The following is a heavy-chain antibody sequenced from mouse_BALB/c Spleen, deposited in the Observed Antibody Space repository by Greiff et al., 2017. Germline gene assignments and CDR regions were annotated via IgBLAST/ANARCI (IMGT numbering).Heavy chain of an antibody. V-gene: IGHV5-17*02. D-gene: IGHD2-14*01. CDR3: ARRRYGAMDY. Sequence: EVQVVESGGGLVKPGGSRKLSCAASGFTFSSFGMHWVRQAPEKGLEWVAYISSGSSTIYYADTVKGRFTISRDNPKNTLFLQMTSLRSEDTAMYYCARRRYGAMDYWGQGTSVTVSS. J-gene: IGHJ4*01. CDR2: ISSGSSTI. CDR1: GFTFSSFG.